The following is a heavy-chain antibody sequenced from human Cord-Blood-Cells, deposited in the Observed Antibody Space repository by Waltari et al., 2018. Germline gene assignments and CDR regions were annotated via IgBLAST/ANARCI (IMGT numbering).Heavy chain of an antibody. Sequence: EVQLVESGEGLVQPGGSLRLSCAASGFTFSSYAMHWVRQAPGKGLEYVSAISSNGGSTYYADSVKGRFTISRDNSKNTLYLQMGSLRAEDMAVYYCARDRKGAFDIWGQGTMVTVSS. CDR3: ARDRKGAFDI. V-gene: IGHV3-64*02. CDR2: ISSNGGST. J-gene: IGHJ3*02. CDR1: GFTFSSYA.